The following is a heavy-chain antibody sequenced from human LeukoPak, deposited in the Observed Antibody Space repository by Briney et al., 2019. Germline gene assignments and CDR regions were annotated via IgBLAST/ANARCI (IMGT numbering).Heavy chain of an antibody. CDR1: GFTFSDCY. CDR2: ISSSGDII. D-gene: IGHD1-26*01. Sequence: GGSLGLSCAASGFTFSDCYMSWIRQAPGKGLEWISYISSSGDIIYYTDSVKGRFTISRDNARNSLYLQMSSLRAEDTAVYYCARDDIIVGAANWGQGTLVTVSS. J-gene: IGHJ4*02. CDR3: ARDDIIVGAAN. V-gene: IGHV3-11*01.